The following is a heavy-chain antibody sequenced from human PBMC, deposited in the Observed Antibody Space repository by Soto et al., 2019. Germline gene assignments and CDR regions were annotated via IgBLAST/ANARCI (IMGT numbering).Heavy chain of an antibody. V-gene: IGHV1-3*01. J-gene: IGHJ5*02. CDR3: AKGINYYDSSGDSWLDP. D-gene: IGHD3-22*01. Sequence: ASVKVSCKASGYTFTSYAMHWVRQAPGQRLEWMGWINAGNGNTKYSQKFQGRVTITRDTSASTAYMELSSLRSEDTAIFYCAKGINYYDSSGDSWLDPWGQGTLVTVSS. CDR2: INAGNGNT. CDR1: GYTFTSYA.